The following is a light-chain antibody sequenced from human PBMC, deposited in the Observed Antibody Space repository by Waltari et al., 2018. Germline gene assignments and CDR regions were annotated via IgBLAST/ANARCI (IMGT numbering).Light chain of an antibody. Sequence: DIVMTQSPDSLAVSLGERATINCKSSQSVLYSSNNKNYLAWYQQKPGQPPKLLIYWASTRESGVPDRFTGSGSGTDFTLTISSLQAEDVAVYYCQQYYSGPFTFGQGTRLEI. J-gene: IGKJ5*01. CDR2: WAS. CDR3: QQYYSGPFT. CDR1: QSVLYSSNNKNY. V-gene: IGKV4-1*01.